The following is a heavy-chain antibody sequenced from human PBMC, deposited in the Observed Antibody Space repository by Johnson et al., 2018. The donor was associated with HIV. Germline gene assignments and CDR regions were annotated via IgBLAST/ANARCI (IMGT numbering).Heavy chain of an antibody. D-gene: IGHD3-10*01. CDR3: ARAPEVRGVDAFDV. CDR1: GFTFSSYA. Sequence: QVQLVESGGGVVQPGRSLRLSCAASGFTFSSYAMSWVRQAPGKGLEWVAVISYDGSNKYYADSVKGRFTISRDNSKNSLYLQMNSLRAEDTAVYYCARAPEVRGVDAFDVWGQGTVVTVSS. J-gene: IGHJ3*01. V-gene: IGHV3-30*19. CDR2: ISYDGSNK.